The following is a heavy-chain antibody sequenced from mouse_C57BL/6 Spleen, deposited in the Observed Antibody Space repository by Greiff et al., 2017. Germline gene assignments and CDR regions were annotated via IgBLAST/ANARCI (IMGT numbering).Heavy chain of an antibody. J-gene: IGHJ1*03. CDR1: GYSITSGYY. CDR3: ARDHWYFDV. CDR2: ISYDGSN. V-gene: IGHV3-6*01. Sequence: EVHLVESGPGLVKPSQSLSLTCSVTGYSITSGYYWNWIRQFPGNKLEWMGYISYDGSNNYNPSLKNRISITRDTSKNQFFLKLNSVTTEDTATYYCARDHWYFDVWGTGTTVTVSS.